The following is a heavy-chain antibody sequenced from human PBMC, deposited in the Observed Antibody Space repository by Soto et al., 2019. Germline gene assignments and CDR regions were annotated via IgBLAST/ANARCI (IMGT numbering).Heavy chain of an antibody. CDR1: SASISSSSYT. CDR3: ARLHGYCISSSCHGHYAMDV. D-gene: IGHD2-2*01. V-gene: IGHV4-39*01. CDR2: IYYSGTT. J-gene: IGHJ6*02. Sequence: SETLSLTCTVSSASISSSSYTWGWIRQPPRKRKEGIGSIYYSGTTYYNPSLNSRVTVSVDTSKNQFSLKVTSVTAADTAVYYCARLHGYCISSSCHGHYAMDVWGQGTTVTVSS.